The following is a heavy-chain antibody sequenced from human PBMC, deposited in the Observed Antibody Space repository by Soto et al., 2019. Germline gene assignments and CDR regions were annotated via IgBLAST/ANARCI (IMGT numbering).Heavy chain of an antibody. V-gene: IGHV3-33*01. J-gene: IGHJ4*02. CDR3: AREVLWFGELLGPDY. CDR1: GFTFSSYG. CDR2: IWYDGSNK. D-gene: IGHD3-10*01. Sequence: GGSLRLSCAASGFTFSSYGMHWVRQAPGKGLEWVAVIWYDGSNKYYADSVKGRFTISRDNSKNTLYLQMNSLRAEDTAVYYCAREVLWFGELLGPDYWGQGTLVTVSS.